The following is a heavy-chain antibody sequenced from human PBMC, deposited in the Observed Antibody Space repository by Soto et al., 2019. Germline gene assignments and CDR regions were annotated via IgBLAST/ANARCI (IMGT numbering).Heavy chain of an antibody. CDR1: GFTFSSYS. D-gene: IGHD6-19*01. V-gene: IGHV3-21*01. Sequence: GGSLRLSCAASGFTFSSYSMNWVRQAPGKGLEWVSSISSSSSYIYYADSVKGRFTISRDNAKNSLYLQMNSLRAEDTAVYYCARAAVAGDIFDYWGQGTLVTVSS. CDR2: ISSSSSYI. CDR3: ARAAVAGDIFDY. J-gene: IGHJ4*02.